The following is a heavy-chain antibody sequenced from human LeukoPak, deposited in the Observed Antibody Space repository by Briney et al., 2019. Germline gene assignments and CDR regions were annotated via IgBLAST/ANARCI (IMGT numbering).Heavy chain of an antibody. J-gene: IGHJ3*02. Sequence: GGSLRLSCAASGFTFSSYAMHWVRQAPGKGLEWVAVISYDGSNKYYADSVKGRFTISRDNSKNTLYLQMNSLRAEDTAVYYCAKYRMVAATYDAFDIWGQGTMVTVSS. D-gene: IGHD2-15*01. V-gene: IGHV3-30-3*01. CDR1: GFTFSSYA. CDR2: ISYDGSNK. CDR3: AKYRMVAATYDAFDI.